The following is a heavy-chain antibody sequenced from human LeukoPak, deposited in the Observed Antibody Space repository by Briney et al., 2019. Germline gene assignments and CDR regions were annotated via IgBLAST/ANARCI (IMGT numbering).Heavy chain of an antibody. Sequence: PSETLSLTCAVYGGSFSGYYWSWIRQPPGKGLEWIGEINHSGSTNYNPSLKSRVTISVDTSKNQFSLQLSSVTAADTAVYYCASENSPVEGNFWGQGTLVTVSS. J-gene: IGHJ4*02. D-gene: IGHD3-10*01. CDR2: INHSGST. CDR3: ASENSPVEGNF. V-gene: IGHV4-34*01. CDR1: GGSFSGYY.